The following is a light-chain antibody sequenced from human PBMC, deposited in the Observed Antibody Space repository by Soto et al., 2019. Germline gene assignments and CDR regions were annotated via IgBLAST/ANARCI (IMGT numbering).Light chain of an antibody. CDR1: QTIGTW. CDR2: RAS. V-gene: IGKV1-5*03. J-gene: IGKJ1*01. CDR3: QQYNTFSPWT. Sequence: IQITLSPSTLSASEGDRVTITCRASQTIGTWLAWYQQKPGKAPKLLIYRASSLESGVPSRFSGSGSGTEITLTISSLQPDDFATYYCQQYNTFSPWTFGQGTKVDIK.